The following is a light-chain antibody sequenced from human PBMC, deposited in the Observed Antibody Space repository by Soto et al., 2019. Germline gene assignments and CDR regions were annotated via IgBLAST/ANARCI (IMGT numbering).Light chain of an antibody. J-gene: IGLJ2*01. CDR3: SSYAGRNNVV. Sequence: QSALTQPPSASGSPGQSVTISCTGTSSDVGGYNYVSWYQQHPGKAPKLMIYEVTKRPSGVPDRFSGSKSGNTASLTVSGLQAEDEADYYCSSYAGRNNVVFGGGTSSPS. CDR1: SSDVGGYNY. CDR2: EVT. V-gene: IGLV2-8*01.